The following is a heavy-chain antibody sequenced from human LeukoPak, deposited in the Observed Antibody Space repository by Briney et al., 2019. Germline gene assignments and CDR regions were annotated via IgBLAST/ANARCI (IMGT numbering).Heavy chain of an antibody. V-gene: IGHV3-21*01. CDR3: ARDLGFGNSPRGFDH. Sequence: GGSLRLSCAASGFTFSNHKMNWVRQAPGKGLEWVSSISSSSTYIYYADSVRGRFTISRGNAKNSLYLQMNSLRAEDTAVYYCARDLGFGNSPRGFDHWGQGTLVTVSS. CDR1: GFTFSNHK. D-gene: IGHD4-23*01. CDR2: ISSSSTYI. J-gene: IGHJ4*02.